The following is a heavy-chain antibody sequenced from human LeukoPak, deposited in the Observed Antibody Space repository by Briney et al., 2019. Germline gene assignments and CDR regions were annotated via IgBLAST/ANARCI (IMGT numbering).Heavy chain of an antibody. CDR3: ARGVPPPDIVVVPAALTRFDP. V-gene: IGHV4-34*01. Sequence: SETLSLTCAVYGGSFSGYYWSWIRQPPGKGLEWIGEINHSGSTNYNPSLKSRVTISVGTSKNQFSLKLSSVTAADTAVYYCARGVPPPDIVVVPAALTRFDPWGQGTLVTVSS. CDR1: GGSFSGYY. D-gene: IGHD2-2*01. J-gene: IGHJ5*02. CDR2: INHSGST.